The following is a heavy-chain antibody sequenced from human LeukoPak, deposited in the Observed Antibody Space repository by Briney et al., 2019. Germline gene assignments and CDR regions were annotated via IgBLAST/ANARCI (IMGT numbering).Heavy chain of an antibody. CDR3: ARGAQEDFDWLLLWGGWFDP. J-gene: IGHJ5*02. D-gene: IGHD3-9*01. CDR2: ISGSGGST. Sequence: GGSLRLSCAASGFTFSSYAMSWVRQAPGKGLEWVSAISGSGGSTYYADSVKGRFTISRDNSKNTLYLQMNSLRAEDTAVYYCARGAQEDFDWLLLWGGWFDPWGQGTLVTVSS. CDR1: GFTFSSYA. V-gene: IGHV3-23*01.